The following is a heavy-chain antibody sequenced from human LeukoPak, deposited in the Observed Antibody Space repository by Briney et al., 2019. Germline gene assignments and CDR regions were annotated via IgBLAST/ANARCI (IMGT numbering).Heavy chain of an antibody. CDR3: ARGGELLWFGELSIIHDAFDI. J-gene: IGHJ3*02. V-gene: IGHV1-46*01. CDR2: INPSGGST. D-gene: IGHD3-10*01. Sequence: GASVKVSCKASGYAFTSYYMHWVRQAPGQGLEWMGIINPSGGSTSYAQKFQGRVTMTRDTSTSTVYMELSSLRSEDTAVYYCARGGELLWFGELSIIHDAFDIWGQGTMVTVSS. CDR1: GYAFTSYY.